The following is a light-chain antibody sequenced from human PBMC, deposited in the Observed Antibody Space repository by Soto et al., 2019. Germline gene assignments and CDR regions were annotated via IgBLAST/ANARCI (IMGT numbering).Light chain of an antibody. Sequence: EIVLTQSPGSLSLSPGERATLSCRASQSVSSTFFAWYQQKPGQAPRLLIYGASSRATGIPDRFSGSGSGTDFPLTISRLEPEDFAVYYFQQYASSLTFGQGTKVEIK. CDR3: QQYASSLT. CDR2: GAS. V-gene: IGKV3-20*01. CDR1: QSVSSTF. J-gene: IGKJ1*01.